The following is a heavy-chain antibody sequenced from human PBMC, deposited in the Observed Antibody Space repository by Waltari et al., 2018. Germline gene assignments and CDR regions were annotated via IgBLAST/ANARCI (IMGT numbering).Heavy chain of an antibody. J-gene: IGHJ4*02. CDR3: AHRPSHYDIFSGYYNYFDY. Sequence: QITLKESGPTLVNPTQTLTLTCAFSGFSFSTSGLGLGRIRQPPGKALEWLAFVYWDDNKRYSPSLKGRLTITKDTSEDQVVLTMTNMDPVDTATYFCAHRPSHYDIFSGYYNYFDYWGQGILVTVSS. V-gene: IGHV2-5*02. CDR2: VYWDDNK. D-gene: IGHD3-9*01. CDR1: GFSFSTSGLG.